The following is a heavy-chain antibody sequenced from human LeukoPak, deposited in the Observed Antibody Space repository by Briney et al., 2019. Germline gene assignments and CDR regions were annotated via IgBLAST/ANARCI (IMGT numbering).Heavy chain of an antibody. CDR2: ISSSGSTI. Sequence: LSLTCTVSGGSISSGSYYWSWIRQAPGKGLEWVSYISSSGSTIYYADSVKGRFTISRDNAKNSLYLQMNSLRAEDTAVYYCARYFGSGSDLDYWGQGTLVTVSS. CDR3: ARYFGSGSDLDY. J-gene: IGHJ4*02. D-gene: IGHD3-10*01. CDR1: GGSISSGSYY. V-gene: IGHV3-11*04.